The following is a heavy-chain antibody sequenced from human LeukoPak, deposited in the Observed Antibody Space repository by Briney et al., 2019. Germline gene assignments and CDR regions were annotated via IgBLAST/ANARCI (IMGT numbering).Heavy chain of an antibody. CDR2: SNTDGSST. CDR3: ARGTASTGLDN. D-gene: IGHD1-1*01. Sequence: PGGSLRLSCAASGFTFSSYAMHWVRQAPGKGLVWVSRSNTDGSSTFYADSVKGRFTISRDNAKNTLYLQMNSLRAEDTAVYYCARGTASTGLDNWGQGTLVTVSS. J-gene: IGHJ4*02. V-gene: IGHV3-74*01. CDR1: GFTFSSYA.